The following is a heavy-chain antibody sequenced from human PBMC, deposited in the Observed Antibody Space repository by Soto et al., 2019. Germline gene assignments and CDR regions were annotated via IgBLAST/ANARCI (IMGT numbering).Heavy chain of an antibody. V-gene: IGHV4-59*01. CDR2: IYYSGST. J-gene: IGHJ6*02. D-gene: IGHD6-19*01. CDR1: GGSISSYY. CDR3: ARQCADLLIMAV. Sequence: SETLSLTCTVSGGSISSYYWSWIRQPPGKGLEWIGYIYYSGSTNYNPSLKSRVTISVDTSKNQFSLKLSSVTAADTAVYYCARQCADLLIMAVWCQGTTVTVSS.